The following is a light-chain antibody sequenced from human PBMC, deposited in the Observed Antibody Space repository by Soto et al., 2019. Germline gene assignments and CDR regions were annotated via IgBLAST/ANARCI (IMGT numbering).Light chain of an antibody. V-gene: IGLV2-8*01. Sequence: QSALTQPPSASGSPGQSVTISCTGTDSDVGGYDYVSWYQQYPGKAPKLIIYEVNMRPSGVSDRFSGSKSDNTASLTVSGLQAEDEADYYCCSYAGSNRKVFGTGTKLTVL. CDR1: DSDVGGYDY. CDR3: CSYAGSNRKV. J-gene: IGLJ1*01. CDR2: EVN.